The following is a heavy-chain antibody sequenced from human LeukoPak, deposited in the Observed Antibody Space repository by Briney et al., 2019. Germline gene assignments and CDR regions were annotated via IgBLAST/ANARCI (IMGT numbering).Heavy chain of an antibody. CDR1: GFTFSSYA. Sequence: QPGGSLRLSCAASGFTFSSYAMSWVRQAPGKGLEWVSAISGSGGSTYYSDSVKGRFTISRDNSKNTLYLQMNSLRAEDTAVYYCASLGGYCSSTSCLDVWGQGTLVTVSS. CDR2: ISGSGGST. CDR3: ASLGGYCSSTSCLDV. J-gene: IGHJ4*02. V-gene: IGHV3-23*01. D-gene: IGHD2-2*01.